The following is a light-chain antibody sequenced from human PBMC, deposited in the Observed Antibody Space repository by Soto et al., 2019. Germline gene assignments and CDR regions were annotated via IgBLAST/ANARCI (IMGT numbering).Light chain of an antibody. CDR1: PSVSSN. Sequence: EIVMTQSPATLSVSPGERATLSCRASPSVSSNLAWYQQKPGQAPRLLIYGASTRATGIPARFSGSGSGTELTLTISSLQSEDFAVYYCQQYNNWPPSTFGGGTKVEIK. CDR2: GAS. CDR3: QQYNNWPPST. J-gene: IGKJ4*01. V-gene: IGKV3-15*01.